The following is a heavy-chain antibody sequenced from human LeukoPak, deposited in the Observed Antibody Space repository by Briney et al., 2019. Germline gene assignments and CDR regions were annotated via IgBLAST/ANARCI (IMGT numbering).Heavy chain of an antibody. CDR1: GFTFSSYW. D-gene: IGHD3-22*01. CDR2: IKQDGSEK. Sequence: PRGSLRLSCAASGFTFSSYWMSWVRQAPGKGLEWVANIKQDGSEKYYVDSVKGRFTISRDNAKNSLYLQMNSLRAEDTAVYYCARGDLKSYYYDSSGYYPFAFDIWGQGTMVTVSS. V-gene: IGHV3-7*01. J-gene: IGHJ3*02. CDR3: ARGDLKSYYYDSSGYYPFAFDI.